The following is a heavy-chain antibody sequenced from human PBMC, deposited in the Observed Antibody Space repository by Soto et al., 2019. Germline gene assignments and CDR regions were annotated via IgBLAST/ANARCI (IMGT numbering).Heavy chain of an antibody. D-gene: IGHD2-2*01. V-gene: IGHV3-11*04. CDR2: ISDSGSTK. J-gene: IGHJ5*02. CDR3: ARDPSTVVPAAIPGP. Sequence: GGSQRLSCAASGFTFSDYYMSWIRQAPGKGLEWVSYISDSGSTKYYADSVKGRFTISRDNAQNSLYLQMNSLRAEDTAVYYCARDPSTVVPAAIPGPWGQGTLVTVSS. CDR1: GFTFSDYY.